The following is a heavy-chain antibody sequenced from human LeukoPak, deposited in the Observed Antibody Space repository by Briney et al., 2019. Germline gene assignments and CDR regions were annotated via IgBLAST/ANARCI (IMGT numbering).Heavy chain of an antibody. J-gene: IGHJ4*02. V-gene: IGHV5-51*01. Sequence: GESLKISCKGSGYSFTSYWISWVRQMPGKGLEWMGSVYPGDSDTTYNPSFQGQVTISADKSISTAYLQWGSLKASDTAIYYCARHAREIGLTDYYIGPGDYWGQGTLVTVSS. CDR2: VYPGDSDT. CDR1: GYSFTSYW. CDR3: ARHAREIGLTDYYIGPGDY. D-gene: IGHD3-9*01.